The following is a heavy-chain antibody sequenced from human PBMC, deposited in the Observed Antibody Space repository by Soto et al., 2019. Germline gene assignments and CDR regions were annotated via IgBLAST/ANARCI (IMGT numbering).Heavy chain of an antibody. CDR3: AKDNRFGYGNFDY. D-gene: IGHD5-18*01. Sequence: GGSLRLSCTASGFTFSSYTMSWVRQAPGKGLECVSIITGSGGRTYYADSVKGRFSISRDNSKSTLYLQVNSLRAEDTALYYCAKDNRFGYGNFDYWGPGTLVTVSS. V-gene: IGHV3-23*01. CDR1: GFTFSSYT. CDR2: ITGSGGRT. J-gene: IGHJ4*02.